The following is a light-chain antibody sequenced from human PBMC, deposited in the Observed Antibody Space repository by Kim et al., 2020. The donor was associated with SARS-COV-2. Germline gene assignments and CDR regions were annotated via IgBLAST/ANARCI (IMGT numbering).Light chain of an antibody. V-gene: IGKV2-28*01. CDR1: QSLLYSNGYNY. Sequence: PASLACRSSQSLLYSNGYNYLDWYVQKPGQSPQVLIYLGSNRASGVPDRFSGSGSGTDFTLKISRVEAADVRVYCCMPALQLPRTFGHEAEVYI. CDR2: LGS. CDR3: MPALQLPRT. J-gene: IGKJ1*01.